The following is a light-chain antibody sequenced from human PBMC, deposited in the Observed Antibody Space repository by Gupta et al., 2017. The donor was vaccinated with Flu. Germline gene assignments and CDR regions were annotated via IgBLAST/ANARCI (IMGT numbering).Light chain of an antibody. Sequence: SDVCDFTFFSGYQQCQGNAPQLVIYEVTNRPSRTSHRFSGSRSATAAFLTSSDVQADDEADYYCALYTRVMSYVFGSGTRVSV. J-gene: IGLJ1*01. V-gene: IGLV2-14*01. CDR2: EVT. CDR3: ALYTRVMSYV. CDR1: SDVCDFTF.